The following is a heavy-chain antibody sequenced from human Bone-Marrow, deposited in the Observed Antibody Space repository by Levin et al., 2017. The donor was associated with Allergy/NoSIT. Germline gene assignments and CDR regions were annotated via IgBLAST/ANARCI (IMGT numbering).Heavy chain of an antibody. J-gene: IGHJ3*02. CDR1: GFTFSNAW. D-gene: IGHD1-26*01. CDR2: IKSKTDGGTT. CDR3: TTGPAYRYSGTGGAFDI. Sequence: GGSLRLSCAASGFTFSNAWMNWVRQAPGKGLEWVGRIKSKTDGGTTDYAAPVKGRFTISRDDSKNTLYLQMNSLKTEDTAVYYCTTGPAYRYSGTGGAFDIWGQGTMVTVSS. V-gene: IGHV3-15*07.